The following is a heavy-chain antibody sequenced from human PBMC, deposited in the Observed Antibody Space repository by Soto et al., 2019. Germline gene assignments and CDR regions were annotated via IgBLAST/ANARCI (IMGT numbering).Heavy chain of an antibody. J-gene: IGHJ4*02. V-gene: IGHV3-30*18. D-gene: IGHD1-26*01. CDR3: AKDEGVGGTLGLFDY. CDR2: MSSDGSKI. Sequence: QVQLVESGGGAVQPGESLRLSCVASGFDFTYYAMHWVRQAPGKGLESVAVMSSDGSKIHHTDCVKGRFTSSRDNSKNTLYLQMNSLRKEDRSVYFCAKDEGVGGTLGLFDYWGQGTLVSVSS. CDR1: GFDFTYYA.